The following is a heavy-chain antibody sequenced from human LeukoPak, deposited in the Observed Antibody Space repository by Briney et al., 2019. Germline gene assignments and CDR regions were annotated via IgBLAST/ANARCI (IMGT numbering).Heavy chain of an antibody. Sequence: ASVKVSRKVSGYTLTELSMHWVRQAPGNGLEWMGGFDPEDGETIYAQKFQGRVTMTEDTSTDTAYMELSSLRSEDTAVYYCATWGRSGSYYPFDYWGQGTLVTVSS. CDR1: GYTLTELS. J-gene: IGHJ4*02. D-gene: IGHD1-26*01. V-gene: IGHV1-24*01. CDR3: ATWGRSGSYYPFDY. CDR2: FDPEDGET.